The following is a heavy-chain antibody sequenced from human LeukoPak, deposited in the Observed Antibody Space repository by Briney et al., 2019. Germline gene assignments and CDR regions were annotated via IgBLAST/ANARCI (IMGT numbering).Heavy chain of an antibody. Sequence: PSETLSLTCTVSGGSISSSSYYWGWIRQPPGKGLEWIGSIYYSGSTYYNPSLKSRVTISVDTSKNQFSLKLSSVTAADTAVYCCARGTANEYSSSEFDYWGQGTLVTVSS. J-gene: IGHJ4*02. CDR3: ARGTANEYSSSEFDY. CDR2: IYYSGST. D-gene: IGHD6-6*01. V-gene: IGHV4-39*07. CDR1: GGSISSSSYY.